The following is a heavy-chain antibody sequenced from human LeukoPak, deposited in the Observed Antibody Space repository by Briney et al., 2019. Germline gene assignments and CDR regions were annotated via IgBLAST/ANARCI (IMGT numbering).Heavy chain of an antibody. CDR3: ARGWYYYDSSGYPRDAFDI. J-gene: IGHJ3*02. CDR2: IYTSGST. Sequence: SETLSLTCAVYGGSFSGYYWSWIRQPAGKGLEWIGRIYTSGSTNYNPSLKSRVTMSVDTSKNQFSLKLSSVTAADTAVYYCARGWYYYDSSGYPRDAFDIWGQGTMVTVSS. V-gene: IGHV4-59*10. CDR1: GGSFSGYY. D-gene: IGHD3-22*01.